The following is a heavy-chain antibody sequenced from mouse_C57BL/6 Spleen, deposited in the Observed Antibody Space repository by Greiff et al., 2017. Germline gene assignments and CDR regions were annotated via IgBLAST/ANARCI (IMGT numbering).Heavy chain of an antibody. CDR1: GYAFSSSW. V-gene: IGHV1-82*01. J-gene: IGHJ2*01. CDR2: IYPGDGDT. D-gene: IGHD1-1*01. CDR3: ARDYGSGARFDY. Sequence: QVQLQQSGPELVKPGASVKISCKASGYAFSSSWMNWVKQRPGKGLEWIGRIYPGDGDTNYNGKFKGKATLTADKSSSTAYMQLSSLTSEDSAVYFCARDYGSGARFDYWGQGTTLTVSS.